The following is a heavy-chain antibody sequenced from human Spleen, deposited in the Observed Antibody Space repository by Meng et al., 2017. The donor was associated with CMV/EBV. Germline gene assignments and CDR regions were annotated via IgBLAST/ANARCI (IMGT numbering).Heavy chain of an antibody. CDR3: ARAPRGSYYYGMDV. D-gene: IGHD3-16*01. V-gene: IGHV3-23*01. CDR2: TSGSGVST. CDR1: GFTFSDYW. Sequence: GESLKISCAASGFTFSDYWMHWVRQAPGKGLEWVSGTSGSGVSTYYADSVKGRFTISRDNSKNTLYLQMNSLRAEDTAVYYCARAPRGSYYYGMDVWGQGTTVTVSS. J-gene: IGHJ6*02.